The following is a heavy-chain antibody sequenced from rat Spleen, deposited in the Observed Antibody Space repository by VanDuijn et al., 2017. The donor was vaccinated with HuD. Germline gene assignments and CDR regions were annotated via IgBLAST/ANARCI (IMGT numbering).Heavy chain of an antibody. D-gene: IGHD1-11*01. J-gene: IGHJ2*01. CDR1: GFTFSDYN. CDR2: ISYDGSST. Sequence: EVQLVESGGGLVQPGRSLKLSCAASGFTFSDYNMAWVRQAPKKGLEWVATISYDGSSTYYRDSVKGRFTISRDNAKSTLYLQMSSLRSEDTATYYCAVSNYGYWGQGVMVTVSS. V-gene: IGHV5-7*01. CDR3: AVSNYGY.